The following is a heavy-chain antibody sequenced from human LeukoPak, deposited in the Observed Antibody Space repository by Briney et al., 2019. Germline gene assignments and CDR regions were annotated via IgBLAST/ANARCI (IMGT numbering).Heavy chain of an antibody. D-gene: IGHD4-11*01. CDR3: ARGHVLQELTADY. Sequence: ASAKVSCQASGYTFTGYYMHWVRQAPGQGLEWMGWINPNSGGTNYAQKFHGRVTMTRDTSISTAYMELSRLRSDDTAVYYCARGHVLQELTADYWGQGTLVTVSS. CDR2: INPNSGGT. J-gene: IGHJ4*02. CDR1: GYTFTGYY. V-gene: IGHV1-2*02.